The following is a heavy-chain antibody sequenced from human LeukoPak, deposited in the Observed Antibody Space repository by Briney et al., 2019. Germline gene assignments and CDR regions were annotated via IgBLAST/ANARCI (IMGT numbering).Heavy chain of an antibody. CDR2: TYYRSKWYN. J-gene: IGHJ4*02. CDR1: GDSVSSNSAA. Sequence: SQTLSLTCAISGDSVSSNSAAWNWIRQSPSRGLEWLGRTYYRSKWYNDYAVSMKSRITINPDTSKNQFSLQLNSVTPEDTAVYYCARDRYDSSGYYYSPGGAFDYWGQGTLVTVSS. CDR3: ARDRYDSSGYYYSPGGAFDY. V-gene: IGHV6-1*01. D-gene: IGHD3-22*01.